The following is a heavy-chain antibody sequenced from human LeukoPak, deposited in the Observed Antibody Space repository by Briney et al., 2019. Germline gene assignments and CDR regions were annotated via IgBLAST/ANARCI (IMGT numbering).Heavy chain of an antibody. Sequence: AGGSLRLSCAASGFTFSSYAMHWVRQAPGKGLEWVAVISYDGSNKHYADSVKGRFTISRDNSKNTLYLQMNSLRAEDTAVYYCARDLESYYYYGMDVWGQGTTDTVSS. CDR3: ARDLESYYYYGMDV. J-gene: IGHJ6*02. V-gene: IGHV3-30-3*01. CDR2: ISYDGSNK. CDR1: GFTFSSYA.